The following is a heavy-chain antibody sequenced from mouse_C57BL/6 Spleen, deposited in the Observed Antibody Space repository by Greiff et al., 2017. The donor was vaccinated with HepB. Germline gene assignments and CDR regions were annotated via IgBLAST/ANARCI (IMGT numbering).Heavy chain of an antibody. CDR2: IRSKSSNYAT. D-gene: IGHD1-1*01. CDR3: VRDRYYGTDWYFDV. J-gene: IGHJ1*03. Sequence: EVHLVESGGGLVQPKGSLKLSCAASGFTFNTYAMHWVRQAPGKGLEWVARIRSKSSNYATYYADSVKDRFTISRDDSQSMRYLQMNNLKTEDTAMYYCVRDRYYGTDWYFDVWGTGTTVTVSS. V-gene: IGHV10-3*01. CDR1: GFTFNTYA.